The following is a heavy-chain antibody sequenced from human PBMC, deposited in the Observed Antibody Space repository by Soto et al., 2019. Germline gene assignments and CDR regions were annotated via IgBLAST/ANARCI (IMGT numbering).Heavy chain of an antibody. CDR2: ISAYNGNT. CDR1: GYTFTSYG. V-gene: IGHV1-18*01. Sequence: QVQLVQSGAEVKKPGASVKVSCKASGYTFTSYGISWVRQAPGQGLEWMGWISAYNGNTNYAQKLQARVTMTTDTSTSTAYMELRSLRSDDTAVYYCARDRRYYYDSSGLLDYWGQGTLVTVSS. D-gene: IGHD3-22*01. J-gene: IGHJ4*02. CDR3: ARDRRYYYDSSGLLDY.